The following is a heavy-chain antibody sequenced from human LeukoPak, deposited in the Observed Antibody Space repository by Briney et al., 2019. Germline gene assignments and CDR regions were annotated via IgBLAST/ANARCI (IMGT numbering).Heavy chain of an antibody. CDR3: AKEACGGDCYSAFDI. CDR1: GFTFDDYA. J-gene: IGHJ3*02. CDR2: ISRNSGSI. D-gene: IGHD2-21*02. Sequence: GGSLRLSCAASGFTFDDYAMHWVRQAPGKGLEWVSGISRNSGSIGYADSVKGRFTISRDNAKNSLYLQMNSLRAEDTALYYCAKEACGGDCYSAFDIWGQGTMVTVSS. V-gene: IGHV3-9*01.